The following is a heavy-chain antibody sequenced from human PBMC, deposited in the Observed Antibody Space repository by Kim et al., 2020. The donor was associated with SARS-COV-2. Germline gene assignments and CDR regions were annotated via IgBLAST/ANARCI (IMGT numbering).Heavy chain of an antibody. CDR1: GYTFTSYG. CDR3: ARDKGSIAAAGTLDYFDY. D-gene: IGHD6-13*01. CDR2: ISAYNGNT. J-gene: IGHJ4*02. V-gene: IGHV1-18*01. Sequence: ASVKVSCKASGYTFTSYGISWVRQAPGQGLEWMGWISAYNGNTNYAQKLQGRVTMTTDTSTRTAYMELRSLRSDDTAVYYCARDKGSIAAAGTLDYFDYWGQGTLVTVSS.